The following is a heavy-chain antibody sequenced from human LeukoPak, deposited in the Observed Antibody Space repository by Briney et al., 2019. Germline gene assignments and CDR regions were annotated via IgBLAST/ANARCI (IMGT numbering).Heavy chain of an antibody. CDR1: GGSISRGSYY. V-gene: IGHV4-61*02. CDR2: IYTSGST. J-gene: IGHJ5*02. D-gene: IGHD2-2*02. CDR3: AREWHCSSTSCYTLWFDP. Sequence: PSQTLPLTCTVSGGSISRGSYYWSWIRQPAGKGLEWIGRIYTSGSTNYNPSLKSRVTISVDTSKNQFSLKLSSVNAADTAVYYCAREWHCSSTSCYTLWFDPWGQGTLVTVSS.